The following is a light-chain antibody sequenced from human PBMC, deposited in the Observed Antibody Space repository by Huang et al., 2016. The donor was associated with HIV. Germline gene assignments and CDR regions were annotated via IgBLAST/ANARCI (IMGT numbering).Light chain of an antibody. Sequence: EIALTQSPATLSLSPGERATLSCRASQNVWRDLAWYKHKPGQAPRLLVYDASNRATGIPARFSGSGSGTDFTLTIGSLDPADVAVYYCQQRRNWPWTFGQGTKVEIK. CDR2: DAS. V-gene: IGKV3-11*01. J-gene: IGKJ1*01. CDR3: QQRRNWPWT. CDR1: QNVWRD.